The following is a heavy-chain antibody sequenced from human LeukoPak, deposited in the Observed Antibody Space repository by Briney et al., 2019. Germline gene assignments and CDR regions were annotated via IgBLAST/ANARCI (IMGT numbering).Heavy chain of an antibody. CDR1: GGSISSYY. CDR2: IYTSGST. D-gene: IGHD2-15*01. V-gene: IGHV4-4*07. Sequence: PSETLSLTCTVSGGSISSYYWSWIRQPAGKGLEWIGRIYTSGSTNYNPSLKSRVTISVDTSKNQFSLKLSSVTAADTAVYYCAREYCSGGSCYSDYWGQGTLVTVSS. CDR3: AREYCSGGSCYSDY. J-gene: IGHJ4*02.